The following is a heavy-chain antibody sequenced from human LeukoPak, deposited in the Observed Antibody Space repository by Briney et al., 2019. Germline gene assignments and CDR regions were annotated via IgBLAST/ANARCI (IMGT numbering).Heavy chain of an antibody. J-gene: IGHJ4*02. CDR3: AGQGGTAAAGAFNY. V-gene: IGHV5-51*01. CDR2: IHPGDSDT. D-gene: IGHD6-13*01. Sequence: GESLKISCKGSGYSFTTYWLGWVRQMPGKGLEWMGIIHPGDSDTRYSSSFQGQVTISADRSIGTAYLQWSSLKASDTAMYYCAGQGGTAAAGAFNYWAREPWSPSPQ. CDR1: GYSFTTYW.